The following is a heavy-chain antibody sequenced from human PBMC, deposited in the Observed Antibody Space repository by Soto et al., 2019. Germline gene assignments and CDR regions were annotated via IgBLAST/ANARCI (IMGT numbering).Heavy chain of an antibody. V-gene: IGHV3-23*01. CDR2: ILGRDDTT. CDR3: TKGAWLDP. J-gene: IGHJ5*02. CDR1: WFSFNTFD. Sequence: SMRLSWAASWFSFNTFDMSWVRQAPGKGLEWVSVILGRDDTTYYADSVKGRFTISRDTFKNTLHLQMNSLRVEDTALYFCTKGAWLDPWGQGTLVTVSS. D-gene: IGHD5-12*01.